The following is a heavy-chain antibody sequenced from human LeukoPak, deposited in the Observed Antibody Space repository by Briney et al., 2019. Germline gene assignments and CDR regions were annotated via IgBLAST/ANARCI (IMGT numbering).Heavy chain of an antibody. CDR2: ISGSGGTT. V-gene: IGHV3-23*01. D-gene: IGHD4-17*01. J-gene: IGHJ3*02. Sequence: PGGSLRLSCAASEFTFSSYTVSWVRQAPGRGLEWVSSISGSGGTTYYADSVQGRFTISRDNSKNLLYLQMNSLRAEDTAVYYCAKDPNGDYNGTFDIWGQGTMVTVSS. CDR1: EFTFSSYT. CDR3: AKDPNGDYNGTFDI.